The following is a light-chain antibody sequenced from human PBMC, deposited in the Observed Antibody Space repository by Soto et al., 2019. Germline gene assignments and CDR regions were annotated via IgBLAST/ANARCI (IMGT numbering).Light chain of an antibody. CDR3: QQYNSYSPT. J-gene: IGKJ1*01. V-gene: IGKV1-5*03. CDR1: QTISSW. Sequence: DIQMTQSPSTLSGSVGDRVTITCRASQTISSWLSWYQQKPGKAPKLLIYKASTLKSGVPSRFSGSGSGTEFTLTISSLQPDDFATYYCQQYNSYSPTFGQGTTGDIK. CDR2: KAS.